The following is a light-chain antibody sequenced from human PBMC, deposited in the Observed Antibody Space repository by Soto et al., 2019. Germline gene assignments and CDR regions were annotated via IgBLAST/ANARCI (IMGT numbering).Light chain of an antibody. CDR2: DAS. Sequence: EIVLTQSPATLSLSPGERATLSCRASQSASSYLAWYQQKPGRAPRLLIYDASNRATGIPARFSGTGSETDFTLTISRLEPEDFAVYYCQQYDNSPITFGQGTRLEIK. V-gene: IGKV3-11*01. CDR1: QSASSY. CDR3: QQYDNSPIT. J-gene: IGKJ5*01.